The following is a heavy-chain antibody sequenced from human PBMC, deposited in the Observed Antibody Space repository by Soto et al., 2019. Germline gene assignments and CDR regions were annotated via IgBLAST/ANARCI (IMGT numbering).Heavy chain of an antibody. V-gene: IGHV3-30*03. D-gene: IGHD2-21*02. J-gene: IGHJ4*02. CDR2: VSFDGTDQ. Sequence: QVQLVESGGGVVQPGTSLRLSCAVSGFTFRNSGMHWVRQAPGKGLEWVALVSFDGTDQHYADSVKGRFSISRDNFNNTLFLQMHSLRVEDTAVYYCAQTIHGDSTGAFDYWGLGTLVTVSS. CDR1: GFTFRNSG. CDR3: AQTIHGDSTGAFDY.